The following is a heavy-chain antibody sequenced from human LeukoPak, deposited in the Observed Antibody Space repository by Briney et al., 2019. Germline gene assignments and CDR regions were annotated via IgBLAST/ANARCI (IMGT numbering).Heavy chain of an antibody. CDR1: GGSFSGYY. Sequence: SETLSLTCAVYGGSFSGYYWSWIRQPPGKGLGWIGEIYHSGSTNYNPSLKSRVTISVDTSKNQFSLKLSSMTAADTAVYYCARQIKDSYGRHRRIYFDYWGQGTLVTVSS. V-gene: IGHV4-34*01. CDR3: ARQIKDSYGRHRRIYFDY. CDR2: IYHSGST. D-gene: IGHD5-18*01. J-gene: IGHJ4*02.